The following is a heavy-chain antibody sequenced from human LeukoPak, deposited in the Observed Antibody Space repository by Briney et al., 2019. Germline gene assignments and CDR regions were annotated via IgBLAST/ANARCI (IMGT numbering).Heavy chain of an antibody. CDR3: ARTPYCGGGCYVDY. CDR1: GFSLSTSGMR. J-gene: IGHJ4*02. CDR2: IDLDEDK. V-gene: IGHV2-70*04. Sequence: ESGPALVKPTQTLTLTFTFSGFSLSTSGMRVSWIRHPPGKALEWLARIDLDEDKFHSTSLKTRPTISKDTSNSQVVVTMTNMDPVDTATYYCARTPYCGGGCYVDYWGQGTLVTVSS. D-gene: IGHD2-21*02.